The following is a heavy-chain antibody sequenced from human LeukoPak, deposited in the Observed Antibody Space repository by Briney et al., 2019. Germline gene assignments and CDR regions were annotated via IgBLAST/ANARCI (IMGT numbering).Heavy chain of an antibody. J-gene: IGHJ4*02. V-gene: IGHV3-33*01. CDR2: VWYDGRYK. CDR3: ARDSDNSGYYYSTSFDY. Sequence: GGSLRLSCAASGFTFSSYGMHWVRQAPGKGLEWVAVVWYDGRYKDYADSVKGRFTISRDNLKNTLYLQMNSLRAEDTAVYYCARDSDNSGYYYSTSFDYWGQGTLVTVSS. D-gene: IGHD3-22*01. CDR1: GFTFSSYG.